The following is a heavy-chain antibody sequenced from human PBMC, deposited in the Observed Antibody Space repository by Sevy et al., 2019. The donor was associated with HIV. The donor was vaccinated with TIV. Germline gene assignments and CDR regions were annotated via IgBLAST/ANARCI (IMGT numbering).Heavy chain of an antibody. V-gene: IGHV4-61*01. Sequence: SETLSLTCSVSGGSVSSGSYYWSWIRQPPGKGLEWIGYIYYSGSTNHHPSLKRRVTISVDTSKNQFSLKLNSVTAADTAVYYCARVRRGYSGFGGFDYWGQGTLVTVSS. J-gene: IGHJ4*02. CDR1: GGSVSSGSYY. CDR3: ARVRRGYSGFGGFDY. D-gene: IGHD5-12*01. CDR2: IYYSGST.